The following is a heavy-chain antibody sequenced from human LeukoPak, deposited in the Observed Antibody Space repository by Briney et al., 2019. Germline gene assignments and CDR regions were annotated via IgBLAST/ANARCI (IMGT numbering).Heavy chain of an antibody. V-gene: IGHV4-38-2*02. J-gene: IGHJ4*02. CDR2: LYHSGGT. CDR1: GYSITSAYY. D-gene: IGHD3-22*01. CDR3: ARERSYYDSVFDY. Sequence: PSETLSLTCTVSGYSITSAYYWGWIRQPPGKGLEWIGSLYHSGGTYYSPSLKSRVTISVDTSKNQFSLNLSSVTAADTAVYYCARERSYYDSVFDYWGQGTLVTVSS.